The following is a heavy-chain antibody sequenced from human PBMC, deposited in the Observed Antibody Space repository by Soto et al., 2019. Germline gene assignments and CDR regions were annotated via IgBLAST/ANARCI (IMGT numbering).Heavy chain of an antibody. CDR2: IYYSGST. Sequence: SDTLSLTCTLPGFSISSSYRSWIRQPPGKGLEWIGYIYYSGSTNYNPSLKSRVTISVDTSKNQFSLKLSSVTAADTAVYYCARLEAGYFVYWGQGTLVTVS. J-gene: IGHJ4*02. CDR3: ARLEAGYFVY. V-gene: IGHV4-59*08. CDR1: GFSISSSY. D-gene: IGHD3-3*01.